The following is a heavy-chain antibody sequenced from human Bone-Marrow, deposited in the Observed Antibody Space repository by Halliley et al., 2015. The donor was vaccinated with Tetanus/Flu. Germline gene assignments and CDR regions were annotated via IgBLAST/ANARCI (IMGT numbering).Heavy chain of an antibody. Sequence: TLSLTCTVSGGSISSGAYYWSWIRQHPGKGLEWIGYIYYSGSTYYNPSLKSRVTILIDTSKKEFSLKLSSVTAADTAVYYCARVLQRDYFDYWGQGTLVTVSS. D-gene: IGHD1-1*01. V-gene: IGHV4-31*03. CDR2: IYYSGST. CDR3: ARVLQRDYFDY. J-gene: IGHJ4*02. CDR1: GGSISSGAYY.